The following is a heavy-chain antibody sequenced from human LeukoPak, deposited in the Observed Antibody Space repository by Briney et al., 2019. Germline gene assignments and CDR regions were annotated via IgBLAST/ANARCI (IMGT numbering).Heavy chain of an antibody. CDR1: EFTFNHYG. J-gene: IGHJ4*02. Sequence: GGSLRLSCAAAEFTFNHYGMHWVRQAPGKGLEWVAVIWSDATNKYYADSVKGRFTISRDDSQKTVYLQMNSLRPEDTGVYYCAKDAQRGFDYSNSLQYWGQGAPVTVST. CDR2: IWSDATNK. V-gene: IGHV3-33*06. D-gene: IGHD4-11*01. CDR3: AKDAQRGFDYSNSLQY.